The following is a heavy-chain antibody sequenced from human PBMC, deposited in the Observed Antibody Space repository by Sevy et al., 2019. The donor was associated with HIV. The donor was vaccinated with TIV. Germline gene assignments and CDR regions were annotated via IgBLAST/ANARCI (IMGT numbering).Heavy chain of an antibody. CDR3: ARGDYDLWSGYYTFFDY. V-gene: IGHV1-2*02. D-gene: IGHD3-3*01. Sequence: ASVKVSCKGSGYTFTSYYMHWVRQAPGQGLEWMGWINPNSGGRNYAQRFQGRVTMTRDTSISTAYMELSRLRSDDTAVYYCARGDYDLWSGYYTFFDYWGQGTLVTVSS. J-gene: IGHJ4*02. CDR2: INPNSGGR. CDR1: GYTFTSYY.